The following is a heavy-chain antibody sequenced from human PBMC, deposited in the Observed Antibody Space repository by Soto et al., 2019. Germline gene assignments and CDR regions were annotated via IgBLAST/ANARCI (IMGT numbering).Heavy chain of an antibody. CDR1: GGTFSSYA. CDR2: LIPIFGTA. V-gene: IGHV1-69*01. Sequence: QVQLVQSGAAVKKPGSSVKVSCKASGGTFSSYAISWVRQAPGQGLEWMGGLIPIFGTANYAQKFQCRVTIAADESTSTAYMELSSLRSEDTVVYYCARRDYDFWSGHPLVWGEGSLVAVSS. J-gene: IGHJ4*02. CDR3: ARRDYDFWSGHPLV. D-gene: IGHD3-3*01.